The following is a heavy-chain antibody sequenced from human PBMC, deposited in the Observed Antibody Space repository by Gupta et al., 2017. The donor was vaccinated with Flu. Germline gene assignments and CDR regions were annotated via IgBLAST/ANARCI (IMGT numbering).Heavy chain of an antibody. J-gene: IGHJ4*02. CDR3: AREFSCGGDCYFLDS. D-gene: IGHD2-21*02. Sequence: QVQLVQSGAEVREPGSSVKFSFKASGDTFDSGSITWVRQAPGQGLEWMGGILPIIGATSYAQKFQDRVTITADTSTRTAYMELTSLTFEDTAVYFCAREFSCGGDCYFLDSWGQGTRVSVYS. CDR2: ILPIIGAT. V-gene: IGHV1-69*06. CDR1: GDTFDSGS.